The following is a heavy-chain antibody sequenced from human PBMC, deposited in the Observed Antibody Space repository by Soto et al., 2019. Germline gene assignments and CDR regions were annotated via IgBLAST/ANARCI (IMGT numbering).Heavy chain of an antibody. CDR2: IKRNADGGTA. D-gene: IGHD4-17*01. CDR3: TTAATTVTTIDY. J-gene: IGHJ4*02. CDR1: GFTFRNAW. Sequence: EVQLVESGGGLVKPGGSLRLACAASGFTFRNAWMSWVRQAPGKGLEWVGRIKRNADGGTADYAAPVTGRVTISRDDSKTTLYLQMNSLKTEDTAVYYCTTAATTVTTIDYGGQGTLVTVSS. V-gene: IGHV3-15*01.